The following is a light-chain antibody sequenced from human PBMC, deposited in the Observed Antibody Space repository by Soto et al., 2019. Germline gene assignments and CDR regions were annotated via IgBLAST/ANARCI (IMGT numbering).Light chain of an antibody. V-gene: IGKV3-20*01. J-gene: IGKJ1*01. CDR3: QQYGGSPRT. Sequence: EIVLTQSPGTLSLSPGEGATLSCRASQSISSNFLAWYQQKRGQAPRLLIHGASNRATGIPDRFSGSGSGTAFTLTITRLEPEDFAVYHCQQYGGSPRTFGQGTKVEVK. CDR2: GAS. CDR1: QSISSNF.